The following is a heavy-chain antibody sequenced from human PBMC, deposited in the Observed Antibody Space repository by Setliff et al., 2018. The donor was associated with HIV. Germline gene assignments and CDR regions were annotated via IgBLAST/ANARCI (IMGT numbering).Heavy chain of an antibody. CDR3: AREERGWSNRGAFDV. CDR1: GGSFSGYY. J-gene: IGHJ3*01. CDR2: IIHSGST. V-gene: IGHV4-34*12. Sequence: PSETLSLTCAVYGGSFSGYYWGWIRQPPGKGLEWIGEIIHSGSTNYNPSLKSRVTVSADTSKNQFSLRLNSVTAADTAVYYCAREERGWSNRGAFDVWGLGTMVTVSS. D-gene: IGHD6-19*01.